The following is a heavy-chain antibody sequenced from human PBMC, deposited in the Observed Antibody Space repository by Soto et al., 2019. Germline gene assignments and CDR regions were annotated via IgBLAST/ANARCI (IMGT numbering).Heavy chain of an antibody. CDR1: GYTFTGYY. D-gene: IGHD6-13*01. J-gene: IGHJ6*02. CDR3: ARDTKSDSSGYAGAWGRYGMDV. CDR2: INPNSGGT. V-gene: IGHV1-2*02. Sequence: ASVKVSCKASGYTFTGYYMHWVRQAPGQGLEWMGWINPNSGGTNYAQKFQGRVTMTRDTSISTAYMELSRLRSDDTAVYYCARDTKSDSSGYAGAWGRYGMDVWGQGTTVTV.